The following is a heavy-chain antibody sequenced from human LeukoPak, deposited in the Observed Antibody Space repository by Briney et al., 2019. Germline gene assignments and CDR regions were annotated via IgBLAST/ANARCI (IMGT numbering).Heavy chain of an antibody. J-gene: IGHJ5*02. CDR1: EFTFSTYW. Sequence: GGSLRLSCAASEFTFSTYWMSWVRQAPGKGLEWVADIKQDGSEKYYVHSVKGRFTISRQNAKNSLFLQMNSLRYEDTAVYYCARDYYGSKSSSFDPWGQGTLVTVSS. V-gene: IGHV3-7*03. D-gene: IGHD3-10*01. CDR2: IKQDGSEK. CDR3: ARDYYGSKSSSFDP.